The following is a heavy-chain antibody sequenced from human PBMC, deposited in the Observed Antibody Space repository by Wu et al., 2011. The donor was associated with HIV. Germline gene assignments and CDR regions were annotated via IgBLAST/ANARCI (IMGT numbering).Heavy chain of an antibody. Sequence: QVQLVQSGAEVKRPGSSVKVSCKASGGTFSNYAISWVRQAPGQGLEWMGGVIPIFGTPNYAQKFQGRVTITTDESTSTAYMELSSLRSEDTAVYYCAGGYCSGGSCYYNFDYWGQGTLVTVSS. CDR1: GGTFSNYA. J-gene: IGHJ4*02. CDR2: VIPIFGTP. V-gene: IGHV1-69*05. CDR3: AGGYCSGGSCYYNFDY. D-gene: IGHD2-15*01.